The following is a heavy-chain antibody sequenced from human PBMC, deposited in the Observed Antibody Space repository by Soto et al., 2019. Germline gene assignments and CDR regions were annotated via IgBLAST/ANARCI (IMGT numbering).Heavy chain of an antibody. J-gene: IGHJ4*02. CDR2: IYYSGST. CDR1: GGSISSYY. Sequence: XETLSLPFTVSGGSISSYYWSWIRQPPGKGLEWIGYIYYSGSTNYNPSLKSRVTISVDTSKNQFSLKLSSVTAADTAVYYCARDRREFDYWGQGTLVTVSS. CDR3: ARDRREFDY. V-gene: IGHV4-59*01.